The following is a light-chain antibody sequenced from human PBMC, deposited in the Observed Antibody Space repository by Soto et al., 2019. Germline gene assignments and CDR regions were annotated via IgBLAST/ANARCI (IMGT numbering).Light chain of an antibody. CDR2: DAS. CDR1: QSVRNY. CDR3: QQRNSWPLT. J-gene: IGKJ4*01. Sequence: EVVLTQSPATLSLSPGERATLSCRASQSVRNYLAWYQKKPGQPPRLLIYDASNRATNIPARFSGSGSGTDFTLTISSLAPEDVAIYYCQQRNSWPLTFGGGTKVEIK. V-gene: IGKV3-11*01.